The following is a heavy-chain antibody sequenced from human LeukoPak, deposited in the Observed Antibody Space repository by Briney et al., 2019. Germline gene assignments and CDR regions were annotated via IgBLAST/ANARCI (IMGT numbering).Heavy chain of an antibody. D-gene: IGHD3-3*01. J-gene: IGHJ4*02. CDR3: ARDLLEAPSFLEWLPQYYFDY. CDR1: GFTFSSYS. V-gene: IGHV3-21*06. Sequence: PGGSLRLSCAVSGFTFSSYSMNWVRQAPGNGLEWVSSISSSSSSIYYADSVKGRFSISRDNAKNSLYLQMNSLRAEDTAVYYCARDLLEAPSFLEWLPQYYFDYWGQGTLVTVSS. CDR2: ISSSSSSI.